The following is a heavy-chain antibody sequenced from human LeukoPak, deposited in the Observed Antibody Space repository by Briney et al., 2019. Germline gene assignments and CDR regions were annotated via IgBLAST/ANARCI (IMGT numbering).Heavy chain of an antibody. Sequence: GESLKISCKGSGYTFTNYWIGWVRQMPGKGLEWMGIMYLGDSDTKYSPSFQGQVTISADKSISTAYLQWSSLKASDTAMYYCARQRADSSGYYYLPRAHGYFDYWGQGTLVTVSS. CDR3: ARQRADSSGYYYLPRAHGYFDY. CDR2: MYLGDSDT. J-gene: IGHJ4*02. CDR1: GYTFTNYW. V-gene: IGHV5-51*01. D-gene: IGHD3-22*01.